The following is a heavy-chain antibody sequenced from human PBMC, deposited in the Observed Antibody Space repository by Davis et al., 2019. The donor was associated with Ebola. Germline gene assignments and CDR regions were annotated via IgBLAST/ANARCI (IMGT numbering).Heavy chain of an antibody. CDR2: IQYDGSGK. D-gene: IGHD1-26*01. J-gene: IGHJ4*02. Sequence: PGGSLRLSCAASGFTFSNYRIHWARQAPGKGLEWVTFIQYDGSGKYYADSVKGRFTISRDNSKNTLYLQMNSLRTEDTAVYYCAKDLGIVGSSDLFDYWGQGILVTVSS. V-gene: IGHV3-30*02. CDR1: GFTFSNYR. CDR3: AKDLGIVGSSDLFDY.